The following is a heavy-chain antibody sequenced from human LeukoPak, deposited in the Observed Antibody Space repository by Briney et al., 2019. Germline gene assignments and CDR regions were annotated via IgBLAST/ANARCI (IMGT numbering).Heavy chain of an antibody. CDR3: ARLRERTVDY. D-gene: IGHD4-17*01. Sequence: SGGSLRLSCAASGFTFSSYEMNWVRQASGKGLEWVSYTSDSGSTIYYAESVKGRFTISRDNAKNSLYLQMNSLRAEDTAVYYCARLRERTVDYWGQGTLVTVSS. J-gene: IGHJ4*02. V-gene: IGHV3-48*03. CDR2: TSDSGSTI. CDR1: GFTFSSYE.